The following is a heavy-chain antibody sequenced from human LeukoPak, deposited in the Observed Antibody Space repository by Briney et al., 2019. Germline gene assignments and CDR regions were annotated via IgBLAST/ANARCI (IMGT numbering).Heavy chain of an antibody. CDR2: IKQDGSEK. Sequence: PGGSLRLSCAASGFTFSSYAMHWVRQAPGKGLEWVANIKQDGSEKYYVDSVKGRFTISRDNAKNSLYLQMNSLRAEDTAVYYCARVAAADYYYYYYMDVWGKGTTVTVSS. CDR1: GFTFSSYA. J-gene: IGHJ6*03. D-gene: IGHD6-13*01. CDR3: ARVAAADYYYYYYMDV. V-gene: IGHV3-7*01.